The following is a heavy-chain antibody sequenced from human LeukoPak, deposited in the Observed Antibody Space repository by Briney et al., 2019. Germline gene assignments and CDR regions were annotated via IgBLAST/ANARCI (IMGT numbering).Heavy chain of an antibody. CDR2: ISDSGGST. Sequence: GGSLRLSCSASGFPFSSYAMHWVRQAPGKGLEYVSAISDSGGSTSYADSVKGRFTISRDNSKNTLYLQMSSLRAEDTAVYFCVRGYSFGPYGMDVWGQGTTVTVSS. J-gene: IGHJ6*02. CDR1: GFPFSSYA. CDR3: VRGYSFGPYGMDV. V-gene: IGHV3-64D*09. D-gene: IGHD2-15*01.